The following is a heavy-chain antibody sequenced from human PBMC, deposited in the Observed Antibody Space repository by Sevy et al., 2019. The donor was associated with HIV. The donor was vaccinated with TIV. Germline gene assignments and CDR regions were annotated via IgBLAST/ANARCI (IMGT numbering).Heavy chain of an antibody. Sequence: ASLKVSCKASGGTFSSYAISWVRQAPGQGLEWMGGIIPIFGTANYAQKFQGRVTITADKSTSTAYMELSSLRSEDTAVYYCVTLRGYSSSWAYYYYYYYMDVWGKGTTVTVSS. J-gene: IGHJ6*03. CDR1: GGTFSSYA. V-gene: IGHV1-69*06. CDR3: VTLRGYSSSWAYYYYYYYMDV. CDR2: IIPIFGTA. D-gene: IGHD6-13*01.